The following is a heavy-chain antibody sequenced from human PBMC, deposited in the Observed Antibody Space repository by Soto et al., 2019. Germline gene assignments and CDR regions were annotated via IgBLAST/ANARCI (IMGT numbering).Heavy chain of an antibody. J-gene: IGHJ4*02. CDR2: IDASDSYT. CDR1: GYSFSSFW. D-gene: IGHD6-6*01. V-gene: IGHV5-10-1*04. CDR3: ARTGLYSSSSHFDD. Sequence: GESLKISCKGSGYSFSSFWISWVRQMPGKGLEWMGRIDASDSYTNYSPSFQGQVTISADKSISTAYLQWSSLKASDTAMYYWARTGLYSSSSHFDDWGKGTLVTDSS.